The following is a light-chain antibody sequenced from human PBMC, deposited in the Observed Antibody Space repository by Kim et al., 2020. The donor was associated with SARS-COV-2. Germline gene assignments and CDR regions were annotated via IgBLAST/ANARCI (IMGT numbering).Light chain of an antibody. CDR1: QSISSY. CDR2: AAS. Sequence: DIQMTQSPSSLSASVGDRVTITCRESQSISSYLNCYQQKPGKAPKLLIYAASSLQSGVPSRFSGSGSGTDFTLTISSQQPEDFATYYCQQSYSTPLTFGGGTKVDIK. V-gene: IGKV1-39*01. CDR3: QQSYSTPLT. J-gene: IGKJ4*01.